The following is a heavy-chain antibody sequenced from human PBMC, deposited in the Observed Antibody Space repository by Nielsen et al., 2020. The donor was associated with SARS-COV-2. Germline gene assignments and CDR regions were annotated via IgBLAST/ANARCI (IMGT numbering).Heavy chain of an antibody. J-gene: IGHJ3*02. CDR1: GDPISHYF. CDR2: LHYTGNT. CDR3: ARKLGHGFDI. Sequence: SETLSLTCAVSGDPISHYFWTWIRQSPGKGLDWIGSLHYTGNTDYNPSLNNRVTTSVDTSKNQFSLKLSSVSAADTAVYFCARKLGHGFDIWGQGTMVTVSS. V-gene: IGHV4-59*01.